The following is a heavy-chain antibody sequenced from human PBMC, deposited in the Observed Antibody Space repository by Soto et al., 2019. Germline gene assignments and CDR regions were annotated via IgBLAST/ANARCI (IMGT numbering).Heavy chain of an antibody. Sequence: GGSLRLSCAASGFSFSTYGMHWVRQAPGKGLEWVAVIWHDGSKTYYADSVKGRLIISRDNSKNTLYVQINSLRAEDRGVYFCARGSIVAAEYGMDVWGQGTTVTVSS. CDR1: GFSFSTYG. J-gene: IGHJ6*02. V-gene: IGHV3-33*01. D-gene: IGHD6-13*01. CDR3: ARGSIVAAEYGMDV. CDR2: IWHDGSKT.